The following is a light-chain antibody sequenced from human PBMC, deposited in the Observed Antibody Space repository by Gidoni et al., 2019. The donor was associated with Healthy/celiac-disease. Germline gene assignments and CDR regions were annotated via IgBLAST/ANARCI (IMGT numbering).Light chain of an antibody. V-gene: IGLV3-1*01. CDR1: KLGDKY. CDR3: QAWDRSTVV. CDR2: QDS. J-gene: IGLJ2*01. Sequence: SYELTQPPSVSVSPGQTASITCPGDKLGDKYACWYQQKPGQSPVLVIYQDSKRPSGIPDRVSGSGCGSTATLTISGTQAMDEADYYCQAWDRSTVVFGGGTKLTVL.